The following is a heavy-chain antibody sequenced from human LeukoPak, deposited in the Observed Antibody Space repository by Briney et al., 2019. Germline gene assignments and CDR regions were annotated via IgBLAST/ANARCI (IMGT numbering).Heavy chain of an antibody. J-gene: IGHJ4*02. D-gene: IGHD5-12*01. CDR1: GFTFSSYW. Sequence: PGGSLRLSCAASGFTFSSYWMHWVRQVPGKGLVWVSRINSDGSSTSYADSVKGRFTISRDNAKNTLYLQMNSLRAEDTAVYYCAREGENSGYDLDYWGQGTLVTVSS. CDR2: INSDGSST. CDR3: AREGENSGYDLDY. V-gene: IGHV3-74*01.